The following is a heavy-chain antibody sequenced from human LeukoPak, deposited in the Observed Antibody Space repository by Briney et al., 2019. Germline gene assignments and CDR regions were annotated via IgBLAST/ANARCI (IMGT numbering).Heavy chain of an antibody. CDR3: ARGPGELSSHQTLGWAATEYYFDY. Sequence: GGSLRLSCAASGFTVSSNYMSWVRQAPGKGLEWVSVIYSGGSTYYADSVKGRFTISRDNSKNTLYLQMNSLRAEDTAVYYCARGPGELSSHQTLGWAATEYYFDYWGQGTLVTVSS. D-gene: IGHD3-16*02. V-gene: IGHV3-66*01. CDR2: IYSGGST. J-gene: IGHJ4*02. CDR1: GFTVSSNY.